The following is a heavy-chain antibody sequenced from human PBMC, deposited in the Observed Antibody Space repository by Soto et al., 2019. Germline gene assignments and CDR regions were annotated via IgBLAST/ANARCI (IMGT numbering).Heavy chain of an antibody. CDR1: GFSVNTHV. V-gene: IGHV3-33*01. D-gene: IGHD2-2*02. J-gene: IGHJ4*02. CDR3: ARVPRFDTWYFDY. Sequence: QVQLVESGGGVVQPGRSLRLSCAASGFSVNTHVIHWIRQAPGKGLEWVAVLWYDGSREYYADSVKGRFTISRDNSKNMMYLQMDNLRVYDSAVYYCARVPRFDTWYFDYWGQGTLATVSS. CDR2: LWYDGSRE.